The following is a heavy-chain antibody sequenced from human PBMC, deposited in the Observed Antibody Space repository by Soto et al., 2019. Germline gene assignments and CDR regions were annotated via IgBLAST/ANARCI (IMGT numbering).Heavy chain of an antibody. Sequence: PGGTLRLSCAASGFTFTRYSMNWVRQAPGKGLEWVSSISSTTNYIYYGDSMKGRFTISRDNAKNSLYLEMNSLRAEDTAVYYCARESEDLTSNFDYWGQGTLVTVSS. CDR1: GFTFTRYS. V-gene: IGHV3-21*06. CDR2: ISSTTNYI. CDR3: ARESEDLTSNFDY. J-gene: IGHJ4*02.